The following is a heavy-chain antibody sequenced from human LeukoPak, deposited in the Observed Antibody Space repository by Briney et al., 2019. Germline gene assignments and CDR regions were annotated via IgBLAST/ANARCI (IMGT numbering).Heavy chain of an antibody. V-gene: IGHV3-66*01. J-gene: IGHJ4*02. D-gene: IGHD5-24*01. CDR2: IYSGGST. CDR3: AKEAPRGDGYRNYFDY. Sequence: GGSLRLSCAASGFTVSSNYMSWVRQAPGKGLEWVSVIYSGGSTYYADSVKGRFTISRDNSKNTLYLQMNSLRAEDTAVYFCAKEAPRGDGYRNYFDYWSQGTLVTVSS. CDR1: GFTVSSNY.